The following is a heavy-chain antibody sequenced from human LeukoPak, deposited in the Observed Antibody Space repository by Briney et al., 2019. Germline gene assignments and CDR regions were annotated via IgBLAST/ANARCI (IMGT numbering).Heavy chain of an antibody. J-gene: IGHJ4*02. Sequence: SQTLSLTCTVSGDSVSSRSCHWGWIRQPPGKGLEWIGSIYYSGNTYYNPSLKSRVTISVDTSKDQFSLKLTSVTAADTAVYYCARSNGDYFACIDYWGQGTLVTVSS. CDR1: GDSVSSRSCH. CDR3: ARSNGDYFACIDY. CDR2: IYYSGNT. V-gene: IGHV4-39*01. D-gene: IGHD4-17*01.